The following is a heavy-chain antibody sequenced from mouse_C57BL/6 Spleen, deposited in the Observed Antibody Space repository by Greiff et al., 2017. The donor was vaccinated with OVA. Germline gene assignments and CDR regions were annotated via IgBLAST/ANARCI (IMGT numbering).Heavy chain of an antibody. J-gene: IGHJ2*01. Sequence: DVMLVESGEGLVKPGGSLKLSCAASGFTFSSYAMSWVRQTPEKRLEWVAYISSGGDYIYYADTVKGRFTISRDNARNTLYLQMSSLKSEDTAMYYCTRVELDDYDGNFDYWGQGTTLTVSS. CDR1: GFTFSSYA. CDR3: TRVELDDYDGNFDY. D-gene: IGHD2-4*01. V-gene: IGHV5-9-1*02. CDR2: ISSGGDYI.